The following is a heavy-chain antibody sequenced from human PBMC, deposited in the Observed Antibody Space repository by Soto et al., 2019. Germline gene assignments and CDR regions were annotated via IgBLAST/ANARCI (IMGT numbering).Heavy chain of an antibody. CDR1: GFTFSTYA. D-gene: IGHD6-13*01. CDR3: AKGEAVAGTEFDY. V-gene: IGHV3-23*01. J-gene: IGHJ4*02. Sequence: VQLLESGGGLVQPGGSLRLSCAASGFTFSTYAMSWVRQAPGRGLEWVSTISSADDTYYADSVKGRFTISRDNSKNTLYLQMNSLRGEDTAVYYCAKGEAVAGTEFDYWGQGTLVTVSS. CDR2: ISSADDT.